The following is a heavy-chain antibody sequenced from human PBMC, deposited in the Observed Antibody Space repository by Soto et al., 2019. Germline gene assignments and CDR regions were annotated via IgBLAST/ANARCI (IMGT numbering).Heavy chain of an antibody. V-gene: IGHV3-23*01. D-gene: IGHD6-13*01. Sequence: PGGSLRLSCAASGFTFSSYAMSWVRQAPGKGLEWVSAVGGSGSSTYYSDSVKGSFTISRDNTKNSLYLQMNSLRAEDTAVYYCAKSGSARRGIYQQLTYWGQGTLVTVSS. J-gene: IGHJ4*02. CDR1: GFTFSSYA. CDR2: VGGSGSST. CDR3: AKSGSARRGIYQQLTY.